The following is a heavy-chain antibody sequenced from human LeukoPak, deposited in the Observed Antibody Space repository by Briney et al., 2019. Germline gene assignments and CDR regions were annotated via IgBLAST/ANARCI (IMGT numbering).Heavy chain of an antibody. CDR3: ARDRGYCSSTSCSGPDY. J-gene: IGHJ4*02. CDR2: INAGNGNT. Sequence: ASVKVSCKASGYTFTSYAMHWVRQAPGQRLEWMGWINAGNGNTKYSQKFQGRVTITRDTSASTAYMELSSLRSEDTAVYYCARDRGYCSSTSCSGPDYWGQGTLVTVSS. CDR1: GYTFTSYA. D-gene: IGHD2-2*01. V-gene: IGHV1-3*01.